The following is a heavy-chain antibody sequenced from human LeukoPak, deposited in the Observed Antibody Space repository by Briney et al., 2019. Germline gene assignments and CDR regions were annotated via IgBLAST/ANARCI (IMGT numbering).Heavy chain of an antibody. CDR2: ISPDGRST. CDR1: GYTFSVFW. V-gene: IGHV3-74*01. J-gene: IGHJ4*02. Sequence: GGSLRLSCAASGYTFSVFWMFWVRQAPGQGLVWVSHISPDGRSTNYADSVKGRFTISRDNARNTLYLQLNSLTAEDTAVYYCAMGYKSAYSWDYWGQGTLVTVSS. D-gene: IGHD5-18*01. CDR3: AMGYKSAYSWDY.